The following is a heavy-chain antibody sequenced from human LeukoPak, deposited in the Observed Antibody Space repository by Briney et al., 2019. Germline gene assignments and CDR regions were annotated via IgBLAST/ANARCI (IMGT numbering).Heavy chain of an antibody. CDR1: GYTFTGYY. J-gene: IGHJ4*02. V-gene: IGHV1-2*02. CDR2: INPNSGGT. D-gene: IGHD1-26*01. CDR3: ARDISGSYYSLDY. Sequence: ASVTVSFKASGYTFTGYYMHWVRQAPGQGLEWMGWINPNSGGTNYAQKFQGRVTMTRDTSISTAYMELSRLRSDDTAVYYCARDISGSYYSLDYWGQGTLVTVSS.